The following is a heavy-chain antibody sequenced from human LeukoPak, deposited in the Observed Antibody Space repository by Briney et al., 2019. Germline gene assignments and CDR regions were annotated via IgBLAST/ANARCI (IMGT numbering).Heavy chain of an antibody. V-gene: IGHV5-51*01. CDR1: GYSFTSYW. Sequence: PGESLKISCKGSGYSFTSYWIGWVRQMPGKGLEWMGIIYPGDSDTRYSPSFQDQVTISADKSISTAYLQWSSLKASDTAMYYCARADCSGGSCYSFDYWGQGTLVTVSS. CDR3: ARADCSGGSCYSFDY. D-gene: IGHD2-15*01. J-gene: IGHJ4*02. CDR2: IYPGDSDT.